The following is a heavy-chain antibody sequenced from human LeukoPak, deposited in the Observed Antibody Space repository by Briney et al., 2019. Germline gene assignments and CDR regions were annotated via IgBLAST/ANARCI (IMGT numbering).Heavy chain of an antibody. V-gene: IGHV1-2*06. J-gene: IGHJ4*02. CDR3: ARDEGYCSSTNCYGDFDY. CDR1: GYTFTGYY. Sequence: ASVKVSCKASGYTFTGYYMHWVRQAPGQGLEWMGRINPNSGGTNYAQKFQGRVTMTRDTSISTAYMELSRLRSDDTAVYYCARDEGYCSSTNCYGDFDYWGQGTLVTVSS. D-gene: IGHD2-2*01. CDR2: INPNSGGT.